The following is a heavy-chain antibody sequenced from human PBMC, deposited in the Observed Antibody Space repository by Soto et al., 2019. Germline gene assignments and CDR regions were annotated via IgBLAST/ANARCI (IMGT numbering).Heavy chain of an antibody. Sequence: PGGSLRLSCAASGFTFSSYTMHWVRQAPGKGLERISYISSSSRTIYYADSVKGRFTISRDNAQSSLYLQMTSLRDEDTAVYYCARAPNRALDYWGQGTLVTVSS. V-gene: IGHV3-48*02. CDR1: GFTFSSYT. CDR2: ISSSSRTI. J-gene: IGHJ4*02. D-gene: IGHD2-8*01. CDR3: ARAPNRALDY.